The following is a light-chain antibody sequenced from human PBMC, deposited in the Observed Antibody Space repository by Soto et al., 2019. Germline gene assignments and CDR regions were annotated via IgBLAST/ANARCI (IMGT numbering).Light chain of an antibody. CDR1: QSVSSSY. Sequence: EIVLTQSPGTLSLSPGERGTLSCRASQSVSSSYLAWYQHKPGQAPRPLIEGTSSRATGIPDRLSGSGSGTDFTLTISRLAPEDFAVYYCQHYGSSPYTFGQGTKLEIK. J-gene: IGKJ2*01. CDR3: QHYGSSPYT. CDR2: GTS. V-gene: IGKV3-20*01.